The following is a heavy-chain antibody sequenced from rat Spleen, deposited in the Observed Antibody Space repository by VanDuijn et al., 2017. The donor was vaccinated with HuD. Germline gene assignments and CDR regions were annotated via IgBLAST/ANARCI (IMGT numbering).Heavy chain of an antibody. CDR1: GFTFSDYY. V-gene: IGHV5-22*01. CDR2: INYEGSST. J-gene: IGHJ2*01. Sequence: EVQLVESGGGLVQPGRSLKLSCAASGFTFSDYYMAWVRQAPKKGLEWVASINYEGSSTYYGDSVKGRFTISRDTAKSTLYLQMDSLRSEDTATYYCSRTMVITDDYFHYWGQGVMVTVSS. D-gene: IGHD1-9*01. CDR3: SRTMVITDDYFHY.